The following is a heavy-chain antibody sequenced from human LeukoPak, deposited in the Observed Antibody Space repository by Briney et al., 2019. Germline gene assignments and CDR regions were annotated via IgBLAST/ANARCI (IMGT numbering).Heavy chain of an antibody. CDR2: ISPRSTTI. V-gene: IGHV3-11*04. CDR3: AREAYGGYVDDFYYYYYMDV. D-gene: IGHD4-17*01. J-gene: IGHJ6*03. Sequence: GGSLRLSCAASGFTFNDHYMTSIRQAPGKGLEWVSYISPRSTTIYYADSVKGRFTISRENAKNSLYLQMNSLGAEDTAVYYCAREAYGGYVDDFYYYYYMDVWGKGTTVSVSS. CDR1: GFTFNDHY.